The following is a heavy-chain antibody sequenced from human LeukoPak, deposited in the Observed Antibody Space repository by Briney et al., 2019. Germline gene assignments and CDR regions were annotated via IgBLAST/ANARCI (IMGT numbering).Heavy chain of an antibody. CDR1: GFALSSHW. J-gene: IGHJ6*02. CDR2: VNRDRSET. CDR3: ARNNGMDV. V-gene: IGHV3-7*03. Sequence: GGSLRLSCAASGFALSSHWMTWVRQVPGRGPEWVANVNRDRSETYYLDSVKGRFTISKDNAKNSLYLQMNSLRVEDTALYHCARNNGMDVWGQGTTVIVSS.